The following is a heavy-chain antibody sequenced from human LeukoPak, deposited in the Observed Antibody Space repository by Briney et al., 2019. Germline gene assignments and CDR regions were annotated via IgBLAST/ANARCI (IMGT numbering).Heavy chain of an antibody. CDR3: ALAFRDSSGYYY. V-gene: IGHV1-69*05. CDR2: IIPIFGTA. CDR1: GGTFSRYA. Sequence: SVKVSCTASGGTFSRYAISWVRQAPGQGLEWMGGIIPIFGTANYAQKFQGRVTITTDESTSTAYMELSSLRSEDTAVYYCALAFRDSSGYYYWGQGTLVTVSS. J-gene: IGHJ4*02. D-gene: IGHD3-22*01.